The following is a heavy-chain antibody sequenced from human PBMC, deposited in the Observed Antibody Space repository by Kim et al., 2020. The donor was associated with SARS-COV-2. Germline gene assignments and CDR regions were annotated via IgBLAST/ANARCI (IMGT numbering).Heavy chain of an antibody. D-gene: IGHD3-10*01. V-gene: IGHV3-48*04. CDR2: ISSSSSTI. CDR3: ARKGVPYYYGSGSYEYYFDY. J-gene: IGHJ4*02. CDR1: GFTFSSYS. Sequence: GGSLRLSCAASGFTFSSYSMNWVRQAPGKGLEWVSYISSSSSTIYYADSVKGRFTISRDNAKNSLYLQMNSLRAEDTAVYYCARKGVPYYYGSGSYEYYFDYWGQGTLVTVSS.